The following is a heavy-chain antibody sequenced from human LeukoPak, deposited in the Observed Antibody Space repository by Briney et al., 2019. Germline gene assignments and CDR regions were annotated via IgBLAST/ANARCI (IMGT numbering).Heavy chain of an antibody. V-gene: IGHV1-18*01. D-gene: IGHD3-10*01. CDR2: ISAYNGNT. CDR1: GYTFTSYG. Sequence: ASVKVSCKASGYTFTSYGISWVRQAPGQGLEWMGWISAYNGNTNYAQKLQGRVTMTTDTSTSTAYMELRSLRSDDTAVYYCARDWSSMVRGVFDYWGKGTLVTVSS. CDR3: ARDWSSMVRGVFDY. J-gene: IGHJ4*02.